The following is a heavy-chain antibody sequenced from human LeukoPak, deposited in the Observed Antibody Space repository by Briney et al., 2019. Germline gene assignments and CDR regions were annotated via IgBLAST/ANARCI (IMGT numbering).Heavy chain of an antibody. J-gene: IGHJ3*02. Sequence: SETLSLTCTFSGGSISSYYWSWIRQPAGKGLEWIGRIYTSGSTNYNPSLKSRVTMSVDTSKNQFSLKLSSVTAADTAVYYCARGDYCSGGSCYSRAFDIWGQGTMVTVSS. V-gene: IGHV4-4*07. CDR3: ARGDYCSGGSCYSRAFDI. CDR1: GGSISSYY. CDR2: IYTSGST. D-gene: IGHD2-15*01.